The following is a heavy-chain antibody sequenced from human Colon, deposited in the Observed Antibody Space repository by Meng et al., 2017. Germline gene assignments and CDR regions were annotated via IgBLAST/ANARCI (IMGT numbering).Heavy chain of an antibody. Sequence: GESLKISCAASGFTFSSYWMSWVRQAPGKGLEWVANTKQDGSEIYYVDSVKGRFTISRDNAKNSLYLQMNSLRAEDTAVYYCARSPTMVGRVIGDAFDIWGQGTMVTVSS. CDR2: TKQDGSEI. CDR1: GFTFSSYW. CDR3: ARSPTMVGRVIGDAFDI. J-gene: IGHJ3*02. D-gene: IGHD3-10*01. V-gene: IGHV3-7*01.